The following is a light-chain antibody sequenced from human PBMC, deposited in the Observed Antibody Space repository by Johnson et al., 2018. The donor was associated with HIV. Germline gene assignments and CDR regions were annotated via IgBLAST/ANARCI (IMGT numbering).Light chain of an antibody. CDR3: GTWDTSLSAGGV. CDR2: DSY. CDR1: SSNIGNNY. Sequence: QSVLTQPPSVSAAPGQKVTISCSGSSSNIGNNYVSWYQQLPGTAPKLLIYDSYKRPSGIPDRFSGSTSGTSATLAITGLQTGDEADYYCGTWDTSLSAGGVFGSGTKVTVL. V-gene: IGLV1-51*01. J-gene: IGLJ1*01.